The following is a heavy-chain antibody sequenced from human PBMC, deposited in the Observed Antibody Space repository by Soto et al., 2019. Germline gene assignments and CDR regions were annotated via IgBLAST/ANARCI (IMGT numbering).Heavy chain of an antibody. CDR2: IGHNGDVK. J-gene: IGHJ2*01. CDR3: SREVTPVAGPWYFEL. D-gene: IGHD6-19*01. V-gene: IGHV3-30*09. CDR1: DYTFNMHS. Sequence: QVQLVESGGGVVQPGTALTLSCEGSDYTFNMHSIHWIRQIPGKGLEWVAVIGHNGDVKVYGDSVKGRFALSRDNSKNTVFLQMNILTTADTAMYYCSREVTPVAGPWYFELWGRGTLVSVSS.